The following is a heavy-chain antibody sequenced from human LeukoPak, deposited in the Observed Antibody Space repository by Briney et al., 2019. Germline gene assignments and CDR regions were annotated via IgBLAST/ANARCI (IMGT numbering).Heavy chain of an antibody. D-gene: IGHD6-19*01. CDR3: ARGSGWFDY. V-gene: IGHV3-53*01. J-gene: IGHJ4*02. Sequence: GGSLRLSCAASGFTVRNTFMSWVRQAPGKGLEWVSVIYSVGTTYYADSVKGRFTISRDNSKNTLYLQMSSLRADDTAVYYCARGSGWFDYWGQGTLVTVSS. CDR1: GFTVRNTF. CDR2: IYSVGTT.